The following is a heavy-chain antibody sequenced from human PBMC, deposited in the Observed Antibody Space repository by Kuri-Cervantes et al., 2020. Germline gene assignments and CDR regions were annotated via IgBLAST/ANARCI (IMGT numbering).Heavy chain of an antibody. CDR3: ARGVGTTQGKYFFDC. Sequence: GESLKISCAASGFTFDDYAMHWVRQAPGKGLEWVSVIYSGGSTYYADSVKGRFTISRDNSMNTLYLQMNSLRAEDTAVYYCARGVGTTQGKYFFDCWGQGTLVTVSS. V-gene: IGHV3-53*01. J-gene: IGHJ4*02. D-gene: IGHD1-1*01. CDR2: IYSGGST. CDR1: GFTFDDYA.